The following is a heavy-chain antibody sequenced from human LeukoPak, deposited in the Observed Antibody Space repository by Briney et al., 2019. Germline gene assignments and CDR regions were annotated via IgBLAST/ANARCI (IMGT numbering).Heavy chain of an antibody. Sequence: PGGSLRLSCAASGVTFSSYSMNWVRQAPGKGLEWVTSISSTGGSIYYADSVKGRFTISRDNAKNSLDLQMNSLRAEDKAVYYCSSIAGRRAFDYWGQGTLVTVSS. CDR1: GVTFSSYS. CDR3: SSIAGRRAFDY. J-gene: IGHJ4*02. D-gene: IGHD6-6*01. CDR2: ISSTGGSI. V-gene: IGHV3-21*01.